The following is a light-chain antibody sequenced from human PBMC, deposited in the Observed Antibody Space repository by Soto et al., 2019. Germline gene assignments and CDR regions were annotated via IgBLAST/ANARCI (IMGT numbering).Light chain of an antibody. J-gene: IGLJ2*01. V-gene: IGLV2-11*01. Sequence: QSVLTQPASVSGSPGQSITISCTGTTSDIGGYNYVSWYQQHPGKAPKPMIYDVSNRPSGVPDRFSGSKSGNTASLTISGLQAEDEADYYCCSNAGSYEVFGGGTQLTVL. CDR2: DVS. CDR3: CSNAGSYEV. CDR1: TSDIGGYNY.